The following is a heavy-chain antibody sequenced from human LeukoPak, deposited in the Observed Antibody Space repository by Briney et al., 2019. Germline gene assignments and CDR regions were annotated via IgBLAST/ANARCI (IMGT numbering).Heavy chain of an antibody. CDR3: ARVDIVATITFDY. CDR1: GYTFTGYY. CDR2: INPNSGGT. J-gene: IGHJ4*02. Sequence: ASVKVSCKASGYTFTGYYMHWVRQAPGQGLEWMGWINPNSGGTNYAQKFQGRVTMTRDTSISTAYMELSRLRPDDTAVYYCARVDIVATITFDYWGQGTLVTVSS. V-gene: IGHV1-2*02. D-gene: IGHD5-12*01.